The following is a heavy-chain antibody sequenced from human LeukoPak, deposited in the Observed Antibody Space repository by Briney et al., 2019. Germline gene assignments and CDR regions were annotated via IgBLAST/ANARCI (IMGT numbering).Heavy chain of an antibody. Sequence: GGSLRLSCAASGFTFSSYWMSWVRQALGKGLEWVANIKQDGSEKYYVDSVKGRFTISRDNGKNSLYLQMNSPRVEDTAVYYCAKLAKYFYGAETFYFFEHWGQGTPVTASS. D-gene: IGHD3-10*01. CDR1: GFTFSSYW. V-gene: IGHV3-7*01. CDR3: AKLAKYFYGAETFYFFEH. CDR2: IKQDGSEK. J-gene: IGHJ4*02.